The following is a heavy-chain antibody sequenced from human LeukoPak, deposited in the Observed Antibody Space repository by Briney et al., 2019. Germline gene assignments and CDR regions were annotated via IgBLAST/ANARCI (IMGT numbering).Heavy chain of an antibody. J-gene: IGHJ5*02. CDR2: MNPNSGNT. CDR1: GYTFTSYD. V-gene: IGHV1-8*01. Sequence: ASVTVSCKASGYTFTSYDINWVRQAPGQGLEWMGWMNPNSGNTGYAQKFQGRVTMTRNTSISTAYMELSSLRSEDTAVYYCARGEHDYGDYVAANWFDPWGQGTLVTVSS. D-gene: IGHD4-17*01. CDR3: ARGEHDYGDYVAANWFDP.